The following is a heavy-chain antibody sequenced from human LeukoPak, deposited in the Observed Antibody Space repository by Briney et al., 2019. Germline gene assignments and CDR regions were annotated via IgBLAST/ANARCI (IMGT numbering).Heavy chain of an antibody. CDR1: GYTFTSNY. V-gene: IGHV1-46*01. CDR3: ARDNSARTRDYYYYGMDV. J-gene: IGHJ6*02. Sequence: ASVKVSCKASGYTFTSNYIHWVRQAPGQGLEWMGMIYPRDGSTSYAQKFQGRVTVTRDTSASTAYMELSSLRSEDTAVYYCARDNSARTRDYYYYGMDVWGQGTTVTVSS. D-gene: IGHD2/OR15-2a*01. CDR2: IYPRDGST.